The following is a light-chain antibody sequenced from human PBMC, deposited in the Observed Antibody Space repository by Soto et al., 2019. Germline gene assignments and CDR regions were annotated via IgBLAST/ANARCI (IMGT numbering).Light chain of an antibody. Sequence: DIQMTQSPSTLSASIGDRVAITCRASDNIGPWVAWYQQKPVKAPKLLIYKASTLETGAPSRFAGSGSGTGFTLTITRLQPDDFATYYCQHYNSYSRTFGQGTKVDI. V-gene: IGKV1-5*03. CDR2: KAS. CDR1: DNIGPW. J-gene: IGKJ1*01. CDR3: QHYNSYSRT.